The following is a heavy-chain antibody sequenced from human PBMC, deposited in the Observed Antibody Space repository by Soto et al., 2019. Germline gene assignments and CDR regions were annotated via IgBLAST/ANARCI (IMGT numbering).Heavy chain of an antibody. CDR1: GFSFSSYG. CDR3: ASDCSGGSCLRMDV. CDR2: IWYDGSNK. V-gene: IGHV3-33*01. D-gene: IGHD2-15*01. Sequence: GGSLRLSCAASGFSFSSYGMHWVRQAPGKGLEWVAVIWYDGSNKYYGDSVKGRFTISRDNSKNTLYPQMNSLRAEDTAVYYCASDCSGGSCLRMDVWGQGTTVTVSS. J-gene: IGHJ6*02.